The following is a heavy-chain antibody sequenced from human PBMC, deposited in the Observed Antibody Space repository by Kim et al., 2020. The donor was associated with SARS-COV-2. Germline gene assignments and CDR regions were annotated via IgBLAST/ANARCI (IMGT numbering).Heavy chain of an antibody. J-gene: IGHJ3*02. V-gene: IGHV4-34*01. Sequence: YNPSLKSRVTISVDTSKNQFSLKLSSVTAADTAVYYCAGATYSSGWAFDIWGQGTMVTVSS. D-gene: IGHD6-19*01. CDR3: AGATYSSGWAFDI.